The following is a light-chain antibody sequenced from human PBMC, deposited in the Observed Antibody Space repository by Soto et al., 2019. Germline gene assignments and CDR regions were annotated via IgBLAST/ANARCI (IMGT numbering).Light chain of an antibody. CDR2: GAS. V-gene: IGKV3-20*01. J-gene: IGKJ2*01. CDR3: QQSGDSRYT. CDR1: QSVSSNF. Sequence: ETVLTQSPGTLSLSPGDRATLSCRASQSVSSNFLAWYQQIRGQAPRLLIYGASNKATGIPDRFSGSGSGTDFTLTISRVEPEDFAVYYCQQSGDSRYTFGQGTKLEIK.